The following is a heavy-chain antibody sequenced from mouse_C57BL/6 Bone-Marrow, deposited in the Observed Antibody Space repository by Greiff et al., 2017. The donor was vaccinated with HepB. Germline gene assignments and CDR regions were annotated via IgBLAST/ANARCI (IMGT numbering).Heavy chain of an antibody. V-gene: IGHV1-64*01. CDR1: GYTFTSYW. J-gene: IGHJ2*01. CDR2: IHPNSGST. D-gene: IGHD2-4*01. Sequence: QVQLQQPGAELVKPGASVKLSCKASGYTFTSYWMHWVKQRPGQGLEWIGMIHPNSGSTNYNEKFKSKATLTVDKSSSTAYMQLSSLTSEDSAVYYCTRRGIDDYARYYWGQGTTRTVSS. CDR3: TRRGIDDYARYY.